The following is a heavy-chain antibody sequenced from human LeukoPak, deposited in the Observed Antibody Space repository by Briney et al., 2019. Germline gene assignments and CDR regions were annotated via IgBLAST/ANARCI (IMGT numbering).Heavy chain of an antibody. D-gene: IGHD3-22*01. V-gene: IGHV1-2*02. J-gene: IGHJ4*02. CDR3: ASLSRYYDSSGSLDY. Sequence: SSVKVSCKASGYTFTGYYMHWVRQAPGQGLEWMGWINPNSGGTNYAQKFQGRVTMTRDTSISTAYMELSRLRYDDTVVYYCASLSRYYDSSGSLDYWGQGTLVTVSS. CDR2: INPNSGGT. CDR1: GYTFTGYY.